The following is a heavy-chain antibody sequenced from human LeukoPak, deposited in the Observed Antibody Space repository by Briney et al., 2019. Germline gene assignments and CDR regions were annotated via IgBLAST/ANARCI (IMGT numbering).Heavy chain of an antibody. CDR2: IYYSGST. D-gene: IGHD6-13*01. J-gene: IGHJ6*02. CDR3: ARVQELVNYYYYGMDV. Sequence: SETLSLTCTVSGGSISSYYWRWIRQPPGKGLEWIRYIYYSGSTNYNPTLESRVTISVDTSKNHFSLKLSSVTAADTAAYYCARVQELVNYYYYGMDVWGQGPTVTVSS. V-gene: IGHV4-59*01. CDR1: GGSISSYY.